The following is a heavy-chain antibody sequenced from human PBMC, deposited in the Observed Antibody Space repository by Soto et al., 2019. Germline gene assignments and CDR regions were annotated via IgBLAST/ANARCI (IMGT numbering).Heavy chain of an antibody. Sequence: GESLKISCKSSGYSFSSYWIAWVRLMPGKGLEWMGSIYPDDSDTTYSPSFQGQVTISADKSISAAYLQWSSLKASDTAIYYCARNSLTRYYNYSYGMEVWGKGTTVTVAS. D-gene: IGHD3-9*01. CDR1: GYSFSSYW. V-gene: IGHV5-51*01. CDR3: ARNSLTRYYNYSYGMEV. J-gene: IGHJ6*04. CDR2: IYPDDSDT.